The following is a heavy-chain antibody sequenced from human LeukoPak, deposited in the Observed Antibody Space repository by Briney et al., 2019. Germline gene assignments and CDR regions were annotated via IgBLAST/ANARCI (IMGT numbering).Heavy chain of an antibody. Sequence: SETLSLTCSVSGDSISGRKYFWGWIRQPPGKGLDWIGSIFHIGSASSNPSPKRRITISVDTSNNQFPLMVNSVTTADTALYFCARRGLTYSTSFFDFWGQGILVTVSS. V-gene: IGHV4-39*01. J-gene: IGHJ4*02. CDR3: ARRGLTYSTSFFDF. D-gene: IGHD2-2*01. CDR2: IFHIGSA. CDR1: GDSISGRKYF.